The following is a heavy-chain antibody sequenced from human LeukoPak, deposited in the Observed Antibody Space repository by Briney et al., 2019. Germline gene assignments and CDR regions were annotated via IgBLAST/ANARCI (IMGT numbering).Heavy chain of an antibody. CDR2: INQDGTEK. D-gene: IGHD1-1*01. J-gene: IGHJ4*02. CDR3: ARDFGRAVSGTGARFDY. V-gene: IGHV3-7*03. CDR1: GFTFSSYW. Sequence: GGSLRLSCAASGFTFSSYWMSWVRQAPGEGLEWVAKINQDGTEKAYVDSVRGRFTISRDNAKNSLFLQMNSLRAEDTAVYYCARDFGRAVSGTGARFDYWGQGTLVTVSS.